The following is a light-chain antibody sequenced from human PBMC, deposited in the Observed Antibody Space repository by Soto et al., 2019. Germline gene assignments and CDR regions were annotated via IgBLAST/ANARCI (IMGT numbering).Light chain of an antibody. Sequence: DIQMTQSPSSLSASEGDRVTITCRASQDITNELGWYQQKPGKAPKRLIYAASSLQSGVPSRFGGSGSGTEFTLTISSLQPEDFATYYCLQHNSFPLTFGGGTKVEIK. J-gene: IGKJ4*01. V-gene: IGKV1-17*01. CDR2: AAS. CDR3: LQHNSFPLT. CDR1: QDITNE.